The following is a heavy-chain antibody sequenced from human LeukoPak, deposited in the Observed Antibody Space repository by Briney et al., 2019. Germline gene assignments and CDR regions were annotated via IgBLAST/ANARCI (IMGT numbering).Heavy chain of an antibody. CDR1: GGSISSSSYY. V-gene: IGHV4-39*01. Sequence: PSETLSLTCTVSGGSISSSSYYWGWIRQPPGKGLEWIGSIYYSGSTYYNPSLKSRVTISVDTSKNQFSLNLSSVTAADTAVYYCARHLLKAFTMGQFDPWGQGTLVTVSS. CDR3: ARHLLKAFTMGQFDP. D-gene: IGHD3-10*01. J-gene: IGHJ5*02. CDR2: IYYSGST.